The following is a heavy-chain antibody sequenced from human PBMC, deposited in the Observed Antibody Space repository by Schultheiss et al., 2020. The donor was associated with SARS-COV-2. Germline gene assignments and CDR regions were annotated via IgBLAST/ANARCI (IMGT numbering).Heavy chain of an antibody. V-gene: IGHV4-39*07. CDR1: GVSITSYY. CDR2: IYYSGST. D-gene: IGHD1/OR15-1a*01. J-gene: IGHJ6*03. Sequence: SQTLSLTCTVSGVSITSYYWGWIRQPPGKGLEWIGSIYYSGSTYYNPSLKSRVTISVDTSKNQFSLKLSSVTAADTAVYYCARVGVVSFWNKAYYYYYMDVWGKGTTVTVSS. CDR3: ARVGVVSFWNKAYYYYYMDV.